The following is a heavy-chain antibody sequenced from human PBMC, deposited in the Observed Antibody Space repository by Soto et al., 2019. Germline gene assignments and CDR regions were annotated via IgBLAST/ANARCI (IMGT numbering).Heavy chain of an antibody. J-gene: IGHJ5*02. Sequence: GGSLRLSCAASGFTFSSYEMNWVRQAPGKGLEWVSYISSSGSTIYYADSVKGRFTISRDNAKNSLYLQMNSLRAEDTAAYYCARQYDYVWGSYRFSWFDPGAREPWSPSP. CDR2: ISSSGSTI. CDR1: GFTFSSYE. D-gene: IGHD3-16*02. V-gene: IGHV3-48*03. CDR3: ARQYDYVWGSYRFSWFDP.